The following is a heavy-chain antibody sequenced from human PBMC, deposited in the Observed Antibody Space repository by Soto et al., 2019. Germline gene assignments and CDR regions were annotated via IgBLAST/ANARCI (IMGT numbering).Heavy chain of an antibody. CDR1: GGTSSDYA. CDR3: AGSCKYGSGTFDALDV. CDR2: IIPIFGTA. J-gene: IGHJ3*01. Sequence: QVLLVQSGTEVKKPGSSVKVSCQASGGTSSDYALTWVRQAPGQGLEWMGGIIPIFGTANYAQRFQGRVSITADESTSTAYMELSSLKSEDTAVYYCAGSCKYGSGTFDALDVWGQGTMVMVSS. V-gene: IGHV1-69*01. D-gene: IGHD3-10*01.